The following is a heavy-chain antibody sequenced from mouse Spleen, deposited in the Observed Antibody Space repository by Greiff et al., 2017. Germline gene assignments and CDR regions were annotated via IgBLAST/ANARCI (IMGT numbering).Heavy chain of an antibody. Sequence: VKLMESGAELVRPGTSVKMSCKASGYTFTNYWIGWAKQRPGHGLEWIGDIYPGGGYTNYNEKFKGKATLTADKSSSTAYMQFSSLTSEDSAIYYCARGGDYYGSSAWFAYWGQGTLVTVSA. V-gene: IGHV1-63*01. J-gene: IGHJ3*01. CDR2: IYPGGGYT. CDR3: ARGGDYYGSSAWFAY. CDR1: GYTFTNYW. D-gene: IGHD1-1*01.